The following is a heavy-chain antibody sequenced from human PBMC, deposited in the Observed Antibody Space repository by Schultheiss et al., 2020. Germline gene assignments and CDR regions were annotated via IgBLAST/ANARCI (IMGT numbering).Heavy chain of an antibody. J-gene: IGHJ4*02. CDR2: IYYSGST. CDR3: ARLTAVAGTRGNFDY. V-gene: IGHV4-61*01. CDR1: GGSISSGSYY. D-gene: IGHD6-19*01. Sequence: GSLRLSCAVSGGSISSGSYYWSWIRQPPGKGLEWIGYIYYSGSTNYNPSLKSRVTISVDTSKNQFSLKLSSVTAADTAVYYCARLTAVAGTRGNFDYWGQGTLVTVSS.